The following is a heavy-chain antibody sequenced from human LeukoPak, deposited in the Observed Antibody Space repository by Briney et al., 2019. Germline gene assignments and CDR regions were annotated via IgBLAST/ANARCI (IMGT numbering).Heavy chain of an antibody. J-gene: IGHJ4*02. D-gene: IGHD2-2*01. V-gene: IGHV3-23*01. CDR2: ISGSGGST. Sequence: RGSLRLSCAASGFTFSSYAMSWVRQAPGKGLEWVSAISGSGGSTYYADSVKGRFTISRDNSKNTLYLQMNSLRAEDTAVYYCAKAIVVPAAIRYFDYWGQGTLVTVSS. CDR1: GFTFSSYA. CDR3: AKAIVVPAAIRYFDY.